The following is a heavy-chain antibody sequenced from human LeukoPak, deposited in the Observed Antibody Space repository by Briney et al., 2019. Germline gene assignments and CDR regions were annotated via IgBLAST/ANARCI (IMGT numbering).Heavy chain of an antibody. Sequence: PGGSLRLSCAASGLTFSSYGMHWVRQAPGKGLEWVAVISYDGSNKYYADSVKGRFTISRDNSKNTLYLQMNSLRAEDTAVYYCAKDSSDYYDSSGPVDYWGQGTLVTVSS. CDR1: GLTFSSYG. CDR3: AKDSSDYYDSSGPVDY. CDR2: ISYDGSNK. D-gene: IGHD3-22*01. J-gene: IGHJ4*02. V-gene: IGHV3-30*18.